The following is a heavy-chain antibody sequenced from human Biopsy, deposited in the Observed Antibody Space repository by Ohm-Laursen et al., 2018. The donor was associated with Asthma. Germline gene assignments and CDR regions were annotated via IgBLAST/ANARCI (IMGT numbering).Heavy chain of an antibody. Sequence: ASVKVSCKASGYPFTDYYVHWVRRAPGQGLEWMGRIDPNRGGTNYAQKFLGRVTMTRDTSVNTAFMVLSRLRSDDTAVYYCARIKIRIGAGTDRYFDLWGRGTLVTVSS. V-gene: IGHV1-2*06. CDR2: IDPNRGGT. D-gene: IGHD3-16*01. CDR1: GYPFTDYY. CDR3: ARIKIRIGAGTDRYFDL. J-gene: IGHJ2*01.